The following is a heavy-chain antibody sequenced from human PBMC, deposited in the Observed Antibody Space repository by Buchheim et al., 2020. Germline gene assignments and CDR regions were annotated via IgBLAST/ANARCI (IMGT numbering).Heavy chain of an antibody. D-gene: IGHD3-10*01. CDR3: ARVTYGSAKNYYYGMDV. Sequence: QLQLQESGPGLVKPSETLSLTCTVSGGSISSSTYYWGWIRQPPGKGLEWIGYIYYSGSTYYNPSLKSRVTISVDTSKNQFSLKLSSVTAADTAVYYCARVTYGSAKNYYYGMDVWGQGTT. CDR2: IYYSGST. V-gene: IGHV4-30-4*08. J-gene: IGHJ6*02. CDR1: GGSISSSTYY.